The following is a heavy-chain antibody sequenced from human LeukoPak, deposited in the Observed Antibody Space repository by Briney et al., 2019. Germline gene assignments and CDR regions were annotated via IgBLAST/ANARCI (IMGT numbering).Heavy chain of an antibody. D-gene: IGHD2-2*02. CDR2: IYYSGST. J-gene: IGHJ4*02. Sequence: SETLSLTCTVSGGSISSSSYYWGWIRQPPGKGLEWIGSIYYSGSTYYNPSLKSRVTISVDTSKNQFSLELSSVTAADTAVYYCAGSLVGTVVPAAIEAPGQKAFDYWGQGTLVTVSS. V-gene: IGHV4-39*01. CDR3: AGSLVGTVVPAAIEAPGQKAFDY. CDR1: GGSISSSSYY.